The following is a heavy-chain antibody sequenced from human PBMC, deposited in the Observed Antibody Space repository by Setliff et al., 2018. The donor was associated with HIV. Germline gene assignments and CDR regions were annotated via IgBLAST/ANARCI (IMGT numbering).Heavy chain of an antibody. CDR1: GGSISSSNW. CDR2: IYHSGSA. Sequence: SETLSLTCAVSGGSISSSNWWSWVRQPPGKGLEWIGEIYHSGSANYNPSLKSRVIISIDKSKNKFSLKVNSVTAADTAVYYCARILVAAAGTGFDPWGQGILVTVS. D-gene: IGHD6-13*01. CDR3: ARILVAAAGTGFDP. J-gene: IGHJ5*02. V-gene: IGHV4-4*02.